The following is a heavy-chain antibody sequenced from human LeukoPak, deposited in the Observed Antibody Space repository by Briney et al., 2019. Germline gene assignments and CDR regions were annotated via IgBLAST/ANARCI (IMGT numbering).Heavy chain of an antibody. Sequence: PGGSLRLSCAASGFTFSSYGMHWVRQAPGKGLEWVAVISYDGSNKYYADSVKGRFTISRDNSKNTLYLQMNSLRAEDTAVYYCARGGSSGCFDYWSQGTLVTVSS. D-gene: IGHD6-19*01. CDR1: GFTFSSYG. V-gene: IGHV3-30*03. J-gene: IGHJ4*02. CDR2: ISYDGSNK. CDR3: ARGGSSGCFDY.